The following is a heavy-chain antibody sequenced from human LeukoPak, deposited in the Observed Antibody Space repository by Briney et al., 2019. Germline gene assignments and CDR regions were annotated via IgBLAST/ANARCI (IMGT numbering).Heavy chain of an antibody. D-gene: IGHD3-10*01. CDR1: GYAIISGGFS. V-gene: IGHV4-30-2*01. J-gene: IGHJ5*02. Sequence: PSQTLSLTCTVSGYAIISGGFSWNWIRQPPGKGLEWIGCIYDRGPAHYNPSLKSRFTISVDRPKNQFFLNVTSLTAADTAVYYCARSRQASGLFSSWGQGTLVVVSS. CDR3: ARSRQASGLFSS. CDR2: IYDRGPA.